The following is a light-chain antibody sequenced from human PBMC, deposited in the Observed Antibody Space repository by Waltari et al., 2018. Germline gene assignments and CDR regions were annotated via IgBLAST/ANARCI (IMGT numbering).Light chain of an antibody. J-gene: IGKJ2*03. CDR1: HTINTW. CDR3: HQYNSYSQS. V-gene: IGKV1-5*01. CDR2: DAS. Sequence: DIQMTQSPSTLSASIGDRVAITCRASHTINTWLAWYQQKPGKAPRVLIYDASTLASGVPSRFRGSGSGTEFTLTISSLQPDDFATYYCHQYNSYSQSFGQGTKLEIK.